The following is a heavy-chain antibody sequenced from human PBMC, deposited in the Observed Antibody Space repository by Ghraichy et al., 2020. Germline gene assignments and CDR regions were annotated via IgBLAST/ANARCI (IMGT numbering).Heavy chain of an antibody. CDR2: ITGSSSYT. CDR3: ARGGAAPGSAFDL. Sequence: GGSLTLSCAASGFSFSSYSMNWVRQAPGKGLEWVSSITGSSSYTYYAESMKGRLTISRDNAKSSLYLQMNSLRGEDTAVYYCARGGAAPGSAFDLWGQGTMVTVSS. CDR1: GFSFSSYS. J-gene: IGHJ3*01. D-gene: IGHD6-6*01. V-gene: IGHV3-21*01.